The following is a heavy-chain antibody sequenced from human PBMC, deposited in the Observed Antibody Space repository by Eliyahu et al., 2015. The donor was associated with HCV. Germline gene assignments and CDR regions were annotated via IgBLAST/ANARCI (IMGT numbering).Heavy chain of an antibody. CDR3: AKGTYYYDSSGYYDAFDI. Sequence: EVQLVESGGGLVQPGRSLRLSCAASGFTFXXYAMHWVRQAPGKGLGWVSGISWNSGSIGYADSVKGRFTISRDNAKNSLYLQMNSLRAEDTALYYCAKGTYYYDSSGYYDAFDIWGQGTMVTVSS. D-gene: IGHD3-22*01. V-gene: IGHV3-9*01. CDR1: GFTFXXYA. J-gene: IGHJ3*02. CDR2: ISWNSGSI.